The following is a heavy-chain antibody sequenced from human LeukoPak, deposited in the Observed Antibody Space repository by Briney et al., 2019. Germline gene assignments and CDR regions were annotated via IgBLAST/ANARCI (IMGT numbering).Heavy chain of an antibody. CDR2: ISYDGSNK. V-gene: IGHV3-30*18. Sequence: GRSLRLSCAASGFTFSSYGMHWVRQAPGKGLEWVAVISYDGSNKYYADSVKGRFTISRDNSKNTPYLQMNSLRAEDTAVYYCAKEVVVPAAAYYYYYYGMDVWGQGTTVTVSS. CDR1: GFTFSSYG. CDR3: AKEVVVPAAAYYYYYYGMDV. D-gene: IGHD2-2*01. J-gene: IGHJ6*02.